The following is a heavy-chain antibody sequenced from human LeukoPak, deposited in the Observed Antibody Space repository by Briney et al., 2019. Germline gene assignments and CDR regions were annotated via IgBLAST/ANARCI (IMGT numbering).Heavy chain of an antibody. CDR1: GFTFSSYS. J-gene: IGHJ4*02. D-gene: IGHD3-3*01. CDR2: ISSSSSYI. CDR3: ARGATIFGPGDY. Sequence: PGGSLRLSCAASGFTFSSYSMNWVRQAPGKGLEWVSSISSSSSYIYYADSVKGRFTISRDNAKNSLYLQMNSLRAEDTAVYYCARGATIFGPGDYWGQGTLVTVSS. V-gene: IGHV3-21*01.